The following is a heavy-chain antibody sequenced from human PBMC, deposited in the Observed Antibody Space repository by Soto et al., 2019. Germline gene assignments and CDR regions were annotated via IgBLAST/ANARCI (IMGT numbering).Heavy chain of an antibody. V-gene: IGHV4-31*03. J-gene: IGHJ4*02. CDR2: IYYSGST. D-gene: IGHD3-22*01. CDR1: GGSISSGGYY. CDR3: ARENYDSSGYYSPY. Sequence: PSETLSLTCTVSGGSISSGGYYWSWIRQHPGKVLEWIGYIYYSGSTYYNPSLKSRVTISVDTSKNQFSLKLSSVTAADTAVYYCARENYDSSGYYSPYWGQGTLVTVSS.